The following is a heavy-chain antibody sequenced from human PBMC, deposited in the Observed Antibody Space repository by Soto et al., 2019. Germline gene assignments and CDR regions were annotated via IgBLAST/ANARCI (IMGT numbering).Heavy chain of an antibody. CDR2: IDPSDSYT. Sequence: PGASRKISCEGSRYSFTSYWISWLRQMPGKALEWMGRIDPSDSYTNYSPSFQGHVTISADKSISTAYLQWSSLKASDTAMYYCARHSPPYYSSGEYNWFDRWGQGT. D-gene: IGHD6-19*01. CDR3: ARHSPPYYSSGEYNWFDR. J-gene: IGHJ5*02. V-gene: IGHV5-10-1*01. CDR1: RYSFTSYW.